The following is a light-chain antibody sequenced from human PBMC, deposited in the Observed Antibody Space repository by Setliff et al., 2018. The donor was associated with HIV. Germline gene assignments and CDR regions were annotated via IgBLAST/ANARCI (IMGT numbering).Light chain of an antibody. CDR2: DAT. CDR3: CSYAGSHTFV. V-gene: IGLV2-11*01. J-gene: IGLJ1*01. Sequence: SVLTQPRSVSGSPGQSVTISCTGTSSDVGGYNFVSWYQQRPGKAPKLMIYDATKRPSGVPDRFSGSKSGNTASLTISGLQAEDEADYYCCSYAGSHTFVFGTGTKVTVL. CDR1: SSDVGGYNF.